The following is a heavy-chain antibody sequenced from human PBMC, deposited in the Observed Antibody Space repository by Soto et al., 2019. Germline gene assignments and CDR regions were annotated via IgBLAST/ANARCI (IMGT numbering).Heavy chain of an antibody. CDR3: ARSPGIAAAGMYYYYGMDV. V-gene: IGHV1-2*04. Sequence: GSSVKVSCKASGYTFTGYYMHWLRLAPGQGLEWMGWINPNSGGTNYAQKFQGWVTMTRDTSISTAYMELSRLRSDDTAVYYCARSPGIAAAGMYYYYGMDVWGQGTTVTVSS. CDR1: GYTFTGYY. J-gene: IGHJ6*02. D-gene: IGHD6-13*01. CDR2: INPNSGGT.